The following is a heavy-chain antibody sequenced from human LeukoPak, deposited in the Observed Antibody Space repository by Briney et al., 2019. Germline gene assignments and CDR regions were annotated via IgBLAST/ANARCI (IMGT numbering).Heavy chain of an antibody. Sequence: PGGSLRLSCAASGSMFSNFAMSWVRQAPGKGLEWVSTIYYSGGNTYSADSVKGRFTISRDNAKNTLYLQMNSLRAEDTAVYYCAKDQGQAVVPRRFDNWGQGTPVTVSS. J-gene: IGHJ4*02. CDR1: GSMFSNFA. D-gene: IGHD2-2*01. CDR3: AKDQGQAVVPRRFDN. CDR2: IYYSGGNT. V-gene: IGHV3-23*01.